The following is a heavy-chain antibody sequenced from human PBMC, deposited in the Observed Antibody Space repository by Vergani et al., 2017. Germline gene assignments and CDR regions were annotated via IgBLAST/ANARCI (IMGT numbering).Heavy chain of an antibody. D-gene: IGHD3-16*01. CDR3: AKHFRGWGIDY. Sequence: QVQLVESGGGVVQRGGSLRLSCATSGFTLGNYDMQWIRQGPGKGLEFVAFIQFDGSNQYYADSVKGRFTLSRDFSKNTLYLQMNSLRTDDTATYYCAKHFRGWGIDYWGQGTQVIVSS. V-gene: IGHV3-30*02. CDR1: GFTLGNYD. CDR2: IQFDGSNQ. J-gene: IGHJ4*02.